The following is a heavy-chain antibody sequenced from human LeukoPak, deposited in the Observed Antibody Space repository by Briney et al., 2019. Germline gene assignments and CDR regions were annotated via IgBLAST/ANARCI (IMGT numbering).Heavy chain of an antibody. CDR3: ARHLSSSWNFDY. D-gene: IGHD6-13*01. V-gene: IGHV4-59*08. J-gene: IGHJ4*02. CDR2: TYSSGIT. CDR1: GGSISSHY. Sequence: PSETLSLTCTVSGGSISSHYWTWIRQPPGKGLEWIGYTYSSGITNYNPSLTSRLTISVDTSSNQFSLDLRSMTAADTAVYYCARHLSSSWNFDYWGRGTLVAVSS.